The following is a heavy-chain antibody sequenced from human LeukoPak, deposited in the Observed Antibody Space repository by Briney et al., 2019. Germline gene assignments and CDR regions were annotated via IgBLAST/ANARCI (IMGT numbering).Heavy chain of an antibody. D-gene: IGHD2-2*01. CDR1: GFTFSNYA. J-gene: IGHJ5*02. Sequence: GGSLRLSCAASGFTFSNYAMHWVRQVAGKGLVWVARINGDASNTTYADSVKGRFTISRDNAKNTLYLQMNSLGVDDTAVYYCARAMPHDNWFDPWGQGSLVTVSS. CDR2: INGDASNT. V-gene: IGHV3-74*03. CDR3: ARAMPHDNWFDP.